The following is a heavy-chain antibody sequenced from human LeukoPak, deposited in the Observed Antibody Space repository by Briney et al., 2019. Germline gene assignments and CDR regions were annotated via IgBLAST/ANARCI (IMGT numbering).Heavy chain of an antibody. V-gene: IGHV3-48*03. CDR2: ISGSGTNV. CDR3: ARDQTYYYDSSGYQRKYYYYYMDV. D-gene: IGHD3-22*01. Sequence: GGSLRLSCAASGFTFSNYEMNWVRQAPGKGLEWVSYISGSGTNVHYADSVKGRFTISRDNAKNSLYLQMNSLRAEDTAVYYCARDQTYYYDSSGYQRKYYYYYMDVWGKGTTVTVSS. CDR1: GFTFSNYE. J-gene: IGHJ6*03.